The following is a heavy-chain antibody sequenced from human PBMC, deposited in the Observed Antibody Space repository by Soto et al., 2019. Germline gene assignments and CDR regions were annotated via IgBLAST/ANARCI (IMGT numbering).Heavy chain of an antibody. CDR1: GDSIGTYY. V-gene: IGHV4-59*01. CDR2: INYSGST. D-gene: IGHD4-17*01. CDR3: ARATTYWFDP. J-gene: IGHJ5*02. Sequence: QVQLQESGPGLVKPSETLSLTCTVSGDSIGTYYWNWIRQPPGKGLEWIGYINYSGSTNYNPSLKSRVTISVDRSKHQVSLKLSSVTAADTALYYCARATTYWFDPWGQGTLVTVSS.